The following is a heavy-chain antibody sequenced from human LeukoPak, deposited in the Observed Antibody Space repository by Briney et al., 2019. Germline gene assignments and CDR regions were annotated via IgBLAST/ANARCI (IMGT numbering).Heavy chain of an antibody. CDR2: IYYSGST. CDR3: ARQSGSGSYGIDP. Sequence: SETLSLTCTVSGGSISSYYWGWIRQPPGKGLEWIGYIYYSGSTNYNPSLKSRVTISVDTSKNQFSLKLSSVTAADTAVYYCARQSGSGSYGIDPWGQGTLVTVSS. D-gene: IGHD3-10*01. CDR1: GGSISSYY. V-gene: IGHV4-59*08. J-gene: IGHJ5*02.